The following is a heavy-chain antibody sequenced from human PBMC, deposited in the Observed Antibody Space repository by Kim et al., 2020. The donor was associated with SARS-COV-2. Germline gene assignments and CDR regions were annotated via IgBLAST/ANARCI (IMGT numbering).Heavy chain of an antibody. CDR1: GGSISSYY. J-gene: IGHJ6*03. V-gene: IGHV4-4*07. CDR2: IYTSGST. CDR3: ASIRWELRERAYYYMDV. Sequence: SETLSLTCTVSGGSISSYYWSWIRQPAGKGLEWIGRIYTSGSTNYNPSLKSRVTMSVDTSKNQFSLKLSSVTAADTAVYYCASIRWELRERAYYYMDVWGKGTTVTVSS. D-gene: IGHD1-26*01.